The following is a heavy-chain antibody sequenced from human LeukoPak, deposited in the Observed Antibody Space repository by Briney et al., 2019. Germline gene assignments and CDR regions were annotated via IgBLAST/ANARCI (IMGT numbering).Heavy chain of an antibody. CDR2: ISSSSSTI. Sequence: PGGSLRLSCVGSGFTFSSYSMNWVRQVPGKGLEWVSFISSSSSTIDYADSMKGRFTISRDNPKNSLYLQMNSLRAEDTAVYYCARQIVGTLYNGTFYYYYMDVWGKGTTVTVSS. D-gene: IGHD1-1*01. CDR3: ARQIVGTLYNGTFYYYYMDV. CDR1: GFTFSSYS. J-gene: IGHJ6*03. V-gene: IGHV3-48*04.